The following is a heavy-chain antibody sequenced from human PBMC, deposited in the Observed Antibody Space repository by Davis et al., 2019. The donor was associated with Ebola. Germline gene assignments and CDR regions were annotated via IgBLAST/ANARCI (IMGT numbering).Heavy chain of an antibody. CDR1: GFTFSSYS. V-gene: IGHV3-23*01. CDR2: ISGSGGST. J-gene: IGHJ4*02. D-gene: IGHD6-13*01. Sequence: GESLKISCAASGFTFSSYSMNWVRQAPGKGLEWVSGISGSGGSTYYADSVKGRFTISRDNSKNTLYLQMNSLRAEDTAVYYCAKGGGLIAAASFSWGQGTLVTVSS. CDR3: AKGGGLIAAASFS.